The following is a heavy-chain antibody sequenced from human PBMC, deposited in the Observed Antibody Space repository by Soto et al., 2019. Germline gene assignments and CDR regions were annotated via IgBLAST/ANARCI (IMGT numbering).Heavy chain of an antibody. Sequence: QVQLVESGGGVVQPGRSLRLSCAASGFTFSSYGMHWVRQAPGKGLEWVAVISYDGSNKYYADSVKGRFTISRDNSKNTLYLQMNSLRAEYTAVYYCAKGYYYYGSGSYHWGQGTLVTVSS. CDR3: AKGYYYYGSGSYH. CDR2: ISYDGSNK. V-gene: IGHV3-30*18. CDR1: GFTFSSYG. J-gene: IGHJ5*02. D-gene: IGHD3-10*01.